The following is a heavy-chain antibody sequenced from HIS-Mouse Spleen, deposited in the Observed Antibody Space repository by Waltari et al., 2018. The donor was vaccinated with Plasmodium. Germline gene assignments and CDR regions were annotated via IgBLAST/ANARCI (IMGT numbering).Heavy chain of an antibody. J-gene: IGHJ2*01. D-gene: IGHD3-10*01. CDR3: ARGRVLGTSSGYFDL. CDR2: INHSGST. CDR1: GGSFSGYD. V-gene: IGHV4-34*01. Sequence: QVQLQQWGAGLLKPSETLSLPCPVYGGSFSGYDWSWTRQPPGEGLAWIGEINHSGSTNYNPSLKSRVTISVDTSKNQFSLKLSSVTAADTAVYYCARGRVLGTSSGYFDLWGRGTLVTVSS.